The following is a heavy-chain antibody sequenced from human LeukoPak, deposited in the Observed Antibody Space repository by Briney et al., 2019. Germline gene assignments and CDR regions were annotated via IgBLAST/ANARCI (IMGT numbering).Heavy chain of an antibody. CDR2: MNPNSGNT. D-gene: IGHD3-22*01. V-gene: IGHV1-8*01. Sequence: ASVKVSCKASGYTFTSYDINWVRQATGQGLEWMGWMNPNSGNTGYAQKFQGRVTMTRNTSISTAYMELSSLRTEDTAVYYCARGPRYYGYYYYYYYMDVWGKGTTVTVSS. CDR3: ARGPRYYGYYYYYYYMDV. J-gene: IGHJ6*03. CDR1: GYTFTSYD.